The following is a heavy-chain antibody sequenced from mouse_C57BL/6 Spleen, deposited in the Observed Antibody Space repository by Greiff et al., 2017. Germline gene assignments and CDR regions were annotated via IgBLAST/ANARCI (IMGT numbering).Heavy chain of an antibody. CDR2: IRSKSKNYAT. CDR1: GFSFNTYA. CDR3: VRVSGYYFDY. Sequence: EVQLVESGGGLVQPKGSLTLSCAASGFSFNTYAMNWVRQAPGKGLEWVARIRSKSKNYATYYADSVKDRFTISRDDSESMLYLQMNNVKTEDTAMYYCVRVSGYYFDYWGQGTTLTVSS. V-gene: IGHV10-1*01. J-gene: IGHJ2*01. D-gene: IGHD3-2*02.